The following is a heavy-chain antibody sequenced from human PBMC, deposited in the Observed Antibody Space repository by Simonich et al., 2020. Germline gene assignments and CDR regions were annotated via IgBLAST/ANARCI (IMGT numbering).Heavy chain of an antibody. J-gene: IGHJ6*02. D-gene: IGHD6-13*01. CDR1: GGSFSGYY. V-gene: IGHV4-34*01. CDR2: NNHSGST. CDR3: ARHTVKSIAATNYYYGMDV. Sequence: QVQLQQWGAGLLKPSETLSLTCAVYGGSFSGYYWSWIRQPPGKGLEWIGENNHSGSTTSNQSIRSRVTISVDPSKNQFSLKLRSVTAADTAVYYCARHTVKSIAATNYYYGMDVWGQGTTVTVSS.